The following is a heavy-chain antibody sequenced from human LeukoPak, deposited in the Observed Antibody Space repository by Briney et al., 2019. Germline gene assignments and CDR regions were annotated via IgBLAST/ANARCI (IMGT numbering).Heavy chain of an antibody. D-gene: IGHD6-19*01. CDR2: IYPGDSDT. CDR1: GYSFTSYW. CDR3: ARQAVAGSPRAFDI. Sequence: GESLKISCKGSGYSFTSYWIGWVRQTPGKGLECMGIIYPGDSDTRYSPSFQGQVTISADKSISTAYLQWSSLKASDTAIYYCARQAVAGSPRAFDIWGQGTMVTLSS. V-gene: IGHV5-51*01. J-gene: IGHJ3*02.